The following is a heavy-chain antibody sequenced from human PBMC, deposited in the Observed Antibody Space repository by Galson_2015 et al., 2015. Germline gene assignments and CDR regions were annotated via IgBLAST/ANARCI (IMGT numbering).Heavy chain of an antibody. CDR3: AKEAGIEFASFGPPRFPVIYYFDY. J-gene: IGHJ4*02. CDR2: ISGSGGST. D-gene: IGHD6-19*01. CDR1: GFTFSSYA. V-gene: IGHV3-23*01. Sequence: SLRLSCAASGFTFSSYAMSWVRQAPGKGLEWVSAISGSGGSTYYADSVKGRFTISRDNSKNTLYLQMNSLRAEDTAVYYCAKEAGIEFASFGPPRFPVIYYFDYWGQGTLVTVSS.